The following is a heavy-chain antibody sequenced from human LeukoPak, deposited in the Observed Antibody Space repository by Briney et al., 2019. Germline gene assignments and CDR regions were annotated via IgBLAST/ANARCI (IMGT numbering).Heavy chain of an antibody. J-gene: IGHJ4*02. CDR3: ARDLYYDSWAYYFDY. CDR2: ISSSSSYI. Sequence: AGSLRLSCAASGFTFSSYNMNWVRQAPGKGLEWVSSISSSSSYIYYADSLKGRFTISRDNAKNSLYLQMNSLRAEDTAVYYCARDLYYDSWAYYFDYWGQGILVTVSS. CDR1: GFTFSSYN. D-gene: IGHD3-22*01. V-gene: IGHV3-21*01.